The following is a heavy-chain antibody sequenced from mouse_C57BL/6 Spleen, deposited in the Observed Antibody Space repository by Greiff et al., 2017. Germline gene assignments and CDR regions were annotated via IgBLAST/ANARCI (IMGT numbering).Heavy chain of an antibody. V-gene: IGHV1-80*01. Sequence: VQLQQSGAELVKPGASVKISCKASGYAFSSYWMNWVKQRPGKGLEWIGQIYPGDGDTNYNGKFKGKATLTADKSSSTAYMQLSSLTSEDSAVYFCARSVLITTVDYWGQGTTLTVSS. CDR2: IYPGDGDT. J-gene: IGHJ2*01. D-gene: IGHD1-1*01. CDR1: GYAFSSYW. CDR3: ARSVLITTVDY.